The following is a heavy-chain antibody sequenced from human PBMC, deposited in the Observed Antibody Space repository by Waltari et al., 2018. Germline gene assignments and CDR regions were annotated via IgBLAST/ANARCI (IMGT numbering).Heavy chain of an antibody. CDR1: GYTFTGYY. J-gene: IGHJ4*02. CDR2: IKPNRGGT. Sequence: QVQLVQSGAEVKKPGASVKVSCKASGYTFTGYYMHWVRQAPGQGLEWMGWIKPNRGGTNYAQKFKGRVTMTRETSISTAYMELSRRRSDDTAVYYCARGGEGYDSSGYYYKPHDYWGQGTLVTVSS. CDR3: ARGGEGYDSSGYYYKPHDY. V-gene: IGHV1-2*02. D-gene: IGHD3-22*01.